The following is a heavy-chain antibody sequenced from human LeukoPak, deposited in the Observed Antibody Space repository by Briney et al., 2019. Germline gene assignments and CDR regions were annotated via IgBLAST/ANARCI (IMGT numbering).Heavy chain of an antibody. V-gene: IGHV4-38-2*02. CDR3: ARAPWAYGNYVHAFDI. Sequence: SETLSLTCTVSCYSISSGYYWGWIRQPPGKGLEWIGTFYLGGSTYYNPSLKSRVSISIDTSNNDLSLKVTSVTAADTAGYYCARAPWAYGNYVHAFDIWGQGTMVTVSS. J-gene: IGHJ3*02. CDR1: CYSISSGYY. CDR2: FYLGGST. D-gene: IGHD4-11*01.